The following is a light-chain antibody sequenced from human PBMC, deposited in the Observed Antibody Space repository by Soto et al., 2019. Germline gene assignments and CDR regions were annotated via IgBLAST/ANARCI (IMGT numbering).Light chain of an antibody. CDR2: AAS. Sequence: DIEMTQSPSSLSASVGDRVTITCRASQSISSYLNWYQQKPGQAPKLLIYAASSLQSGFPARFSGSGSGTDFTLTISSLQPEDFAAYYCQQSYNTPRTFGQGTKVEIK. J-gene: IGKJ1*01. V-gene: IGKV1-39*01. CDR3: QQSYNTPRT. CDR1: QSISSY.